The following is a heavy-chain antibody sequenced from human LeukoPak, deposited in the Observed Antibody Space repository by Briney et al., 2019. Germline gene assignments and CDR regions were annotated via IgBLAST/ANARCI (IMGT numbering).Heavy chain of an antibody. D-gene: IGHD6-13*01. Sequence: PSETLSLTCTVSGGSISSGGYYWSWIRQHPGKGLEWIGYIYYSGSTYYNPSLKSRVTISVDTSKNQFSLKLNSVTAADTAVYYCAVSAAALFDPWGQGTLVTVSS. CDR2: IYYSGST. J-gene: IGHJ5*02. V-gene: IGHV4-31*03. CDR1: GGSISSGGYY. CDR3: AVSAAALFDP.